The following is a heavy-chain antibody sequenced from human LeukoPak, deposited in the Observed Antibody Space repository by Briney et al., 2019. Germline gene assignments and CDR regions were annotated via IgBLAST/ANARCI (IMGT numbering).Heavy chain of an antibody. J-gene: IGHJ4*02. CDR1: GYTFTSYG. CDR2: ISAYNGNT. CDR3: ASLMVREGALDY. D-gene: IGHD3-10*01. Sequence: ASVKVSCKASGYTFTSYGISWVRQAPGQGLEWMGWISAYNGNTNYAQKLQGRVTMTTDTSTSTAYMELRSLRSDDTAVYYCASLMVREGALDYWGQGTLVTVSS. V-gene: IGHV1-18*01.